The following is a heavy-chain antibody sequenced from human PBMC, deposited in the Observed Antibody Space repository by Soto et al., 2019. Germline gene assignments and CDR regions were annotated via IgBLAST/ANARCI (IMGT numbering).Heavy chain of an antibody. D-gene: IGHD3-9*01. CDR3: ARDRTLYYDILTGQSHNWFDP. CDR2: FDPEDGEP. Sequence: ASVKVSCTVSGSALTEVSIHWVRQSRSKGLEWLGGFDPEDGEPIYAQKFQGRVTMTGDASTSTAYMELSSLRSEDTAVYYCARDRTLYYDILTGQSHNWFDPWGQGTLVTVSS. V-gene: IGHV1-24*01. J-gene: IGHJ5*02. CDR1: GSALTEVS.